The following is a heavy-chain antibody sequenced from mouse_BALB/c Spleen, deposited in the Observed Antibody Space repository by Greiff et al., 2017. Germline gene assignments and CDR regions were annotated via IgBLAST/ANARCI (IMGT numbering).Heavy chain of an antibody. D-gene: IGHD2-1*01. V-gene: IGHV1-54*01. CDR2: INPGSGGT. CDR3: ARAHGTY. CDR1: GYAFTNYL. J-gene: IGHJ2*01. Sequence: VKLQQSGAELVRPGTSVKVSCKASGYAFTNYLIEWVKQRPGQGLEWIGVINPGSGGTNYNEKFKGKATLTADKSSSTAYMQLSSLTSDDSAVYFCARAHGTYWGQGTTLTVSS.